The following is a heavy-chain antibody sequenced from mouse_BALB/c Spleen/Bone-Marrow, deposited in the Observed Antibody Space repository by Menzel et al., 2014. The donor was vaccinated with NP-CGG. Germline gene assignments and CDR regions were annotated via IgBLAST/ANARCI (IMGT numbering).Heavy chain of an antibody. J-gene: IGHJ1*01. CDR2: YT. CDR3: ARDSYYYGSSYWYFDV. D-gene: IGHD1-1*01. V-gene: IGHV5-4*02. Sequence: YTYYPDSVKGRFTISRDNAKNSLYLQMTSLKSEDTAMYYCARDSYYYGSSYWYFDVWGAGTTVTVSS.